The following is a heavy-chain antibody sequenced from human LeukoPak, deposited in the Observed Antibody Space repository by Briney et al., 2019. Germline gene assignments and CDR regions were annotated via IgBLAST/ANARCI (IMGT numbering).Heavy chain of an antibody. CDR2: INPSGGST. Sequence: ASVKVSFKASGYTFTSYYMHWVRQAPGQGLEWMGIINPSGGSTSYVQKFQGRVTMTRDTSTSEVDMELSSLRSEDTAVYYCARDYVKSSKYYDILTGYRVRPEFYYRGQGTIVTVSS. J-gene: IGHJ4*02. D-gene: IGHD3-9*01. CDR1: GYTFTSYY. CDR3: ARDYVKSSKYYDILTGYRVRPEFYY. V-gene: IGHV1-46*01.